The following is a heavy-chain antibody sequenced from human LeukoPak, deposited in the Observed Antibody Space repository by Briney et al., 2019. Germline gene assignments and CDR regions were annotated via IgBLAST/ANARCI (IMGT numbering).Heavy chain of an antibody. CDR1: GFTFSSYS. CDR2: IYYSGST. Sequence: LRLSCAASGFTFSSYSMNWVRQPPGKGLEWIGYIYYSGSTYYNPSLKSRVTISVDTSKNQFSLKLSSVTAADTAVYYCARGSPITIFGVVIESWFDPWGQGTLVTVSS. J-gene: IGHJ5*02. V-gene: IGHV4-30-4*08. CDR3: ARGSPITIFGVVIESWFDP. D-gene: IGHD3-3*01.